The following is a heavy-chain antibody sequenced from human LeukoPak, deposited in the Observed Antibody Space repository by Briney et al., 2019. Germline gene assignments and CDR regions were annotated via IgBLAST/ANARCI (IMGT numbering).Heavy chain of an antibody. CDR2: INPNNGGT. J-gene: IGHJ4*02. CDR1: GYTFTGYY. D-gene: IGHD6-13*01. Sequence: ASVKVSCKASGYTFTGYYMHWVRQAPGQGLEWMGWINPNNGGTNYAQKFQGRVTMTRDTPISTAYMELSRLRYDDTAVYYCARGPSPAAFDYWGQGTLVTVSS. V-gene: IGHV1-2*02. CDR3: ARGPSPAAFDY.